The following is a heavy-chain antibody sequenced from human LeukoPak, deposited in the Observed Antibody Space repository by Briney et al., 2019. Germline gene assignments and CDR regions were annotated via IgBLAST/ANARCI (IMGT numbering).Heavy chain of an antibody. D-gene: IGHD6-13*01. CDR1: GYTFTGYY. J-gene: IGHJ4*02. CDR3: ARTVIAAAETPFDY. Sequence: ASVKVSCKASGYTFTGYYMHWVRQAPGQGLEWMGWINPNSGGTNYAQKFQGRVTMTRDTSISTAYMELSRLRSDDTAVYYCARTVIAAAETPFDYWGQGTLVTVSS. CDR2: INPNSGGT. V-gene: IGHV1-2*02.